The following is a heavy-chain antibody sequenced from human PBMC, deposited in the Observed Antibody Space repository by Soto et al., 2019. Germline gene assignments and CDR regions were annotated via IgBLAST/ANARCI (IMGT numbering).Heavy chain of an antibody. D-gene: IGHD2-2*01. V-gene: IGHV3-23*01. CDR3: ARKVLGSTSRPDWWYFDL. CDR2: ISGGGDRT. CDR1: GFTFINYA. Sequence: EVQLLESGGGLVQPGGSLRLSCVGSGFTFINYAMNWVRQTPGEGLVWVSGISGGGDRTFDADSVKGRFTISRDNSKNTVNLQMNSLRADDTAVYYCARKVLGSTSRPDWWYFDLWGRGTLVTVSS. J-gene: IGHJ2*01.